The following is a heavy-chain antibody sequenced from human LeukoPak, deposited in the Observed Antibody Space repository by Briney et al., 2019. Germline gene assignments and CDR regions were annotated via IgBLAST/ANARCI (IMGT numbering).Heavy chain of an antibody. CDR1: GYTLTELS. V-gene: IGHV1-24*01. CDR2: FDPEDGET. D-gene: IGHD3-9*01. CDR3: AREQPLPWYYDILTGYYSEGGVGHYYYSMDV. Sequence: ASVKVSCKVSGYTLTELSMHWVRQAPGKGLEWMGGFDPEDGETIYAQKFQGRVTMTEDTSTDTAYMELSRLRSDDTAVYYCAREQPLPWYYDILTGYYSEGGVGHYYYSMDVWGQGTTVTVSS. J-gene: IGHJ6*02.